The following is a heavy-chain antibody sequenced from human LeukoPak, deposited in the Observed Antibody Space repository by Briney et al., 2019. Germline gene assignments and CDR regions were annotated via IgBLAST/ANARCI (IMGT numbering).Heavy chain of an antibody. CDR2: IYYSGST. J-gene: IGHJ4*02. Sequence: SETLSLTCTVSGGSISSYYWSWIRQPPGKGLEWIGYIYYSGSTNYNPSLKSRVTISVDTSKNQFSLKLSSVTAADTAVYYCARESGYWGQGTLVTVSS. CDR3: ARESGY. CDR1: GGSISSYY. V-gene: IGHV4-59*13.